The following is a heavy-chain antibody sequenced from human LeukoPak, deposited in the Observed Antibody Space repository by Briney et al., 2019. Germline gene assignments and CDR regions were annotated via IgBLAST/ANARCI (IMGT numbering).Heavy chain of an antibody. CDR2: IIPIFGTA. CDR1: GGTFSSYA. D-gene: IGHD2-15*01. V-gene: IGHV1-69*05. J-gene: IGHJ3*02. CDR3: AGEILPSNAFDI. Sequence: SVMVSCKASGGTFSSYAISWVRQAPGQGLEWMGGIIPIFGTANYAQKFQGRVTITTDESTSTAYMELSSLRSEDTAVYYCAGEILPSNAFDIWGQGTMVTVSS.